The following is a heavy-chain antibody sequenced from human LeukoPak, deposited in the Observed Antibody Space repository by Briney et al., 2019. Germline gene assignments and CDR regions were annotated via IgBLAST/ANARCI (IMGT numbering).Heavy chain of an antibody. CDR2: INWNGGST. V-gene: IGHV3-20*04. CDR3: ARRSYYYDSSGLPRGAFDI. J-gene: IGHJ3*02. D-gene: IGHD3-22*01. Sequence: EGSLRLSCAASGFTFDDYGMSWVRQAPGKGLEWVSGINWNGGSTGYADSVKGRFTISRDNAKNSLYLQMNSLRAEDTALYYCARRSYYYDSSGLPRGAFDIWGQGTMVTVSS. CDR1: GFTFDDYG.